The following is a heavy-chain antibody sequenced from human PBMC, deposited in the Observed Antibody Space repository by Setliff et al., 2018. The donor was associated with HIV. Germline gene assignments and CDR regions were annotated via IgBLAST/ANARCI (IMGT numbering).Heavy chain of an antibody. V-gene: IGHV4-59*08. Sequence: SETLSLTCTVSGGSISSYYWSWIRQPPGKGLEWIGYIYYSGSTNYNPSLKSRVTISVDTSKNQFSLKLSSVTAADTAVYYCARLCIAAAGTRSIPWYFDLWGRGALVTVSS. CDR1: GGSISSYY. CDR3: ARLCIAAAGTRSIPWYFDL. D-gene: IGHD6-13*01. J-gene: IGHJ2*01. CDR2: IYYSGST.